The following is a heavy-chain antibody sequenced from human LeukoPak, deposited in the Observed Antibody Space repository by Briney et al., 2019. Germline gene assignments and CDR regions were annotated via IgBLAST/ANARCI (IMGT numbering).Heavy chain of an antibody. J-gene: IGHJ3*02. CDR2: INHSGST. Sequence: SETLSLTCAVYGXSFSGYYWSWIRQPPGKGLEWIGEINHSGSTNYNPSLKSRVTISVDTSKNQFSLKLSSVTAADTAVYYCARGDIGYCSSTSCPMRAFDIWGQGTMVTVSS. D-gene: IGHD2-2*01. CDR1: GXSFSGYY. V-gene: IGHV4-34*01. CDR3: ARGDIGYCSSTSCPMRAFDI.